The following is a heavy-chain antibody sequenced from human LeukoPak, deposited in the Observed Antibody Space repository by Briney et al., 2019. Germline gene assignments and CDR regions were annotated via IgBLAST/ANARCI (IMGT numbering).Heavy chain of an antibody. CDR3: ARGRITMVRGVPLRRLPWYFDL. CDR2: INHSGST. J-gene: IGHJ2*01. Sequence: SETLSLTCAVYGGSFSGYYWSWIRQPPGKGLEWIGEINHSGSTNYNPSLKSRVTISVDTSKNQFSLKLSSVTAADTAVYYCARGRITMVRGVPLRRLPWYFDLWGRGTLVTVSS. D-gene: IGHD3-10*01. CDR1: GGSFSGYY. V-gene: IGHV4-34*01.